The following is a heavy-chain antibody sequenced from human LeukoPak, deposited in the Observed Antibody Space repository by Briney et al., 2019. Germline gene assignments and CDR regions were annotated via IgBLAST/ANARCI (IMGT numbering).Heavy chain of an antibody. J-gene: IGHJ5*02. CDR2: IYYSGST. Sequence: PSETLSLTCTVSGGSISSYYWSWIRQPPGKGLEWIGYIYYSGSTNYNPSLKSRVTISVDTSKNQFSLKLSSVTAADTAVYYCARDRPGYGSGSYIARNWFDPWGQGTLVTVSS. D-gene: IGHD3-10*01. V-gene: IGHV4-59*01. CDR1: GGSISSYY. CDR3: ARDRPGYGSGSYIARNWFDP.